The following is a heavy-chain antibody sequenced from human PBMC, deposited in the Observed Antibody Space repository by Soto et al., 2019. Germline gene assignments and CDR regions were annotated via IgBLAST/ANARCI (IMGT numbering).Heavy chain of an antibody. V-gene: IGHV1-18*01. D-gene: IGHD6-6*01. CDR2: ISAYNGNT. Sequence: ASVKVSCKASGYTFTSYGISWVRQAPGQGLEWMGWISAYNGNTNYAQKLQGRVTMTTDTSTSTAYMELRSLRSDDTAVYYCARDFPAYSSSSNEYDYWGQGTLVTVSS. CDR3: ARDFPAYSSSSNEYDY. J-gene: IGHJ4*02. CDR1: GYTFTSYG.